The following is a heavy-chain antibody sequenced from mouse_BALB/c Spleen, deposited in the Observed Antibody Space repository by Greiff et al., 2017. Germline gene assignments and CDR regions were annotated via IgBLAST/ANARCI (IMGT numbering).Heavy chain of an antibody. Sequence: QVQLQQSGPGLVQPSQSLSITCTVSGFSLTSYGVHWVRQSPGKGLEWLGVIWSGGSTDYNAAFISRLSISKDNSKSQVFFKMNSLQANDTAIYYCARGGGSSWAWFAYWGQGTLVTVSA. CDR2: IWSGGST. CDR1: GFSLTSYG. V-gene: IGHV2-2*02. D-gene: IGHD1-1*01. J-gene: IGHJ3*01. CDR3: ARGGGSSWAWFAY.